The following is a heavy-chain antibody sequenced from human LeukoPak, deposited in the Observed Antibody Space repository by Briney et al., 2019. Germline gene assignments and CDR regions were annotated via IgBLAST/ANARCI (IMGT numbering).Heavy chain of an antibody. CDR1: GGSISSTTYY. Sequence: SETLSLTCTVSGGSISSTTYYSGWIRHPPGDGLEWIWFIYYSVSTYYNPSLRTGFTISVDTSKKEFSLKLRSVTAADTAVYYCARYVYAIAAAGNAFDYWGQGTLVTVSS. J-gene: IGHJ4*02. V-gene: IGHV4-39*01. CDR3: ARYVYAIAAAGNAFDY. CDR2: IYYSVST. D-gene: IGHD6-13*01.